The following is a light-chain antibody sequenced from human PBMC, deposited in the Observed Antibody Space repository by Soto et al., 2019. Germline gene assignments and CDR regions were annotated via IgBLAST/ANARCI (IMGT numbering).Light chain of an antibody. J-gene: IGLJ3*02. CDR1: SCDVGGYNF. CDR3: CSYGGSYTWV. CDR2: DVS. Sequence: QSALTQPRSVSGSPGQSVTISFTGASCDVGGYNFVSWYQQHPGKAPTLMIFDVSQRPSGVPDRFSGSKSGNTASLTISGLQAEDEADYYCCSYGGSYTWVFGGGTKLTVL. V-gene: IGLV2-11*01.